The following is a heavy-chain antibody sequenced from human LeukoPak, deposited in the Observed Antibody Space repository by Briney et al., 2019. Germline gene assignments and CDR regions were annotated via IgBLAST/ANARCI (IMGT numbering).Heavy chain of an antibody. CDR3: AKGTGKFYYYVVDV. D-gene: IGHD1-14*01. J-gene: IGHJ6*02. V-gene: IGHV3-9*01. CDR2: ISWNSDSI. Sequence: GGSLRLSCVASGFTFDEYAMHWVRQVPGKGLEWVSCISWNSDSIGYADSVEGRFTVSRDNAKNSLYLQMNSLRAEDSALYYCAKGTGKFYYYVVDVWGQGTTVTVSS. CDR1: GFTFDEYA.